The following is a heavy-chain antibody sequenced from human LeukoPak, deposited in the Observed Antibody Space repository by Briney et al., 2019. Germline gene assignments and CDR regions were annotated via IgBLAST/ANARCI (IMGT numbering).Heavy chain of an antibody. CDR2: VGGDGSTT. CDR1: GFTFTSYW. Sequence: PGGSLRLSCAASGFTFTSYWMHWVRQAPGKGLVWVSRVGGDGSTTTYADSVKGRFTISRDNAKNTLYLQMNSLRAEDTAVYYCARPQHVDLYAFDIWGQGKMLTVS. V-gene: IGHV3-74*01. J-gene: IGHJ3*02. CDR3: ARPQHVDLYAFDI. D-gene: IGHD4-17*01.